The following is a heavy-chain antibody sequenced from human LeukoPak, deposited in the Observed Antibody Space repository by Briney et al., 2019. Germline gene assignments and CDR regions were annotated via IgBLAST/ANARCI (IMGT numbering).Heavy chain of an antibody. D-gene: IGHD3-22*01. CDR1: GGSFSGYY. CDR2: INHSGST. CDR3: ARHQRVYYDSSGYYGY. Sequence: PSETLSLTCAVYGGSFSGYYWSWIRQPPGKGLEWIGEINHSGSTNYNPSLKSRVTISVDTSKNQFSLKLSSVTAADTAVYYRARHQRVYYDSSGYYGYWGQGPLVTVSS. J-gene: IGHJ4*02. V-gene: IGHV4-34*01.